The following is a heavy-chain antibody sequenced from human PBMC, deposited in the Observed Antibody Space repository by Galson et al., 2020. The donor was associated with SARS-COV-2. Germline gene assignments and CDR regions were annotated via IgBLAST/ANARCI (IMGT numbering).Heavy chain of an antibody. CDR2: IYPGDSDT. J-gene: IGHJ6*03. Sequence: GESLKISCKGSGYSFTSYWIGWVRQMPGKGLEWMGIIYPGDSDTRYSPSFQGQVTISADKSISTAYLQWSSLKASDTAMYYCARRNYDFWSGYYTDGDYYYYYMDVWGKGTMVTVSS. D-gene: IGHD3-3*01. V-gene: IGHV5-51*01. CDR1: GYSFTSYW. CDR3: ARRNYDFWSGYYTDGDYYYYYMDV.